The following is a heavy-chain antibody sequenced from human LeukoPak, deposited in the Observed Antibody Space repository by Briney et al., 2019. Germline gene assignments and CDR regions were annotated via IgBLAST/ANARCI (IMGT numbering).Heavy chain of an antibody. J-gene: IGHJ5*02. Sequence: SETLSLTCTVSGGSISSSSYYWGWIRQPPGKGLEWIGSIYYSGSTYYNPSLKSRVTISVDTSKNQFSLKLSSVTAADTAVYYCARHGGILWFGELIGWFDPWGQGTLVTVSS. D-gene: IGHD3-10*01. CDR1: GGSISSSSYY. CDR3: ARHGGILWFGELIGWFDP. V-gene: IGHV4-39*01. CDR2: IYYSGST.